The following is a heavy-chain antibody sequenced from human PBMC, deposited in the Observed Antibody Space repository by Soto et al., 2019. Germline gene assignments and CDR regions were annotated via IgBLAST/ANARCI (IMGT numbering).Heavy chain of an antibody. CDR2: IYYSGST. Sequence: SETLSLTCTVSGGSISSYYWSWIRQPPGKGLEWIGYIYYSGSTNYNPSLKSRVTISVDTSKNQFSLKLSSVTAADTAVYYCARGSLREWLGRNDAFDIWGQGPMVTVSS. D-gene: IGHD6-19*01. J-gene: IGHJ3*02. V-gene: IGHV4-59*01. CDR3: ARGSLREWLGRNDAFDI. CDR1: GGSISSYY.